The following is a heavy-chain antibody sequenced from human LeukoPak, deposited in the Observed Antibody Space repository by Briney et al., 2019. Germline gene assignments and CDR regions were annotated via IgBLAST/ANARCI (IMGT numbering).Heavy chain of an antibody. CDR2: IYYNGIT. Sequence: PSETLSLTCSVSGGSISRSDHYWSWIRQPPGKGLEWIGNIYYNGITYYNPSLKSRVTMSVDTSQNQFSLKLSSVTAADTAVYYCARQTPSVLRFLEWLPDYYYYGMDVWGQGTTVTVSS. J-gene: IGHJ6*02. CDR3: ARQTPSVLRFLEWLPDYYYYGMDV. V-gene: IGHV4-30-4*01. D-gene: IGHD3-3*01. CDR1: GGSISRSDHY.